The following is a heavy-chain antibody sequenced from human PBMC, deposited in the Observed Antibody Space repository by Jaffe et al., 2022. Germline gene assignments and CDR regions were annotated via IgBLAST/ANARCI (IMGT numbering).Heavy chain of an antibody. CDR3: AREGVLLWFGELKFAIDY. V-gene: IGHV1-2*02. J-gene: IGHJ4*02. CDR1: GYTFTGYY. CDR2: INPNSGGT. Sequence: QVQLVQSGAEVKKPGASVKVSCKASGYTFTGYYMHWVRQAPGQGLEWMGWINPNSGGTNYAQKFQGRVTMTRDTSISTAYMELSRLRSDDTAVYYCAREGVLLWFGELKFAIDYWGQGTLVTVSS. D-gene: IGHD3-10*01.